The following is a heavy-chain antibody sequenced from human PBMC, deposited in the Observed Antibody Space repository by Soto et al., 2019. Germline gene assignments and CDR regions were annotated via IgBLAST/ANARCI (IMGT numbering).Heavy chain of an antibody. D-gene: IGHD6-13*01. Sequence: SVKVSCKASGGTFSSYAISWVRQAPGQGLEWMGGIIPIFGTANYAQKFQGRVTITADKSTSTAYMELSSLRSEDTAVYYCARVAAAGTTAFDIWGQGTMVTVS. J-gene: IGHJ3*02. CDR2: IIPIFGTA. V-gene: IGHV1-69*06. CDR1: GGTFSSYA. CDR3: ARVAAAGTTAFDI.